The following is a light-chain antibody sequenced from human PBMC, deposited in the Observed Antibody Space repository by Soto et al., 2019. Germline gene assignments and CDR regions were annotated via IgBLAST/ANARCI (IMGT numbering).Light chain of an antibody. CDR3: SSYTGSSFWV. J-gene: IGLJ3*02. Sequence: QSVLTQPASVSGSPGQSITISCTGTSSDVGGYNYVSWYQQHPGKAPKLMIYEVSNRPSGISNRFSGSKSGNTASLTISGLQAEDEADYYCSSYTGSSFWVFGGGTKVTVL. CDR1: SSDVGGYNY. CDR2: EVS. V-gene: IGLV2-14*01.